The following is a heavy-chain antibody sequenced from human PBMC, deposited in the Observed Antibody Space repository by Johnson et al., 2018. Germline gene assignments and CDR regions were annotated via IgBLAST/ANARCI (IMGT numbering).Heavy chain of an antibody. CDR2: IFYSGST. CDR3: AREATSASWYGDVWTNYYYHYMDV. J-gene: IGHJ6*03. D-gene: IGHD3-10*01. CDR1: GGSLNNHY. Sequence: QVQLQESGPGLVKXSDTLSLXCTVSGGSLNNHYWSWIRQPPGKGPEWIGYIFYSGSTTYNPSLKSRVTISVDTSKKQLSLKLTSVTAADTAVYYCAREATSASWYGDVWTNYYYHYMDVWGKGTTVTVSS. V-gene: IGHV4-59*11.